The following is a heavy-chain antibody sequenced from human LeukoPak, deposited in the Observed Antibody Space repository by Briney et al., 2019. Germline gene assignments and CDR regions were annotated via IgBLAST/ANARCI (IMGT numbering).Heavy chain of an antibody. Sequence: GGSLRLSCAASGFTFSGSAMHWVRQASGKGLEWVGRIRSKANSYATEYVASVKGRFTISRDDSKNTAYLQMNSLKTEDTAVYYCTSRREHYDSSGQWIGIQGDYWGQGTLVTVSS. CDR3: TSRREHYDSSGQWIGIQGDY. D-gene: IGHD3-22*01. J-gene: IGHJ4*02. CDR2: IRSKANSYAT. V-gene: IGHV3-73*01. CDR1: GFTFSGSA.